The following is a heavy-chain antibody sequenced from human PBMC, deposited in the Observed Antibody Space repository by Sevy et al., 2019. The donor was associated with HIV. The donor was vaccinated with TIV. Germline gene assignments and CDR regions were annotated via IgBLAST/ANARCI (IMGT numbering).Heavy chain of an antibody. CDR2: IWFDGSNT. CDR3: ARGRKTTEEWLEELDYYYGLDV. D-gene: IGHD2-8*01. CDR1: GFTFSTYG. Sequence: GGSLRLSCAASGFTFSTYGMHWVRQAPGKGLEWVAVIWFDGSNTYYVDSVKGRFTISRDSPKNTLYLQMNSLRDEDTAIYYCARGRKTTEEWLEELDYYYGLDVWGQGTTVTVSS. V-gene: IGHV3-33*01. J-gene: IGHJ6*02.